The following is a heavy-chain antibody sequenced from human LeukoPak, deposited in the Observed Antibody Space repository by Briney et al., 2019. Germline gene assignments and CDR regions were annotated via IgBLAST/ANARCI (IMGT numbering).Heavy chain of an antibody. CDR2: IRYDGSNK. J-gene: IGHJ4*02. CDR3: ARVDGGRELLH. Sequence: PGGSLRLSCAASGFTFSSYGMHWVRQAPGKGLEGVAFIRYDGSNKYYADFVKGRFTISRDNSKNTLYLQMNSLRAEDTAVYYCARVDGGRELLHWGQGTLVTVSS. CDR1: GFTFSSYG. V-gene: IGHV3-30*02. D-gene: IGHD1-26*01.